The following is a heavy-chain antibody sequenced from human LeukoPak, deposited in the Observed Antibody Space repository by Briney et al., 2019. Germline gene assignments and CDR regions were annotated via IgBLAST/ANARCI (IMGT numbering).Heavy chain of an antibody. J-gene: IGHJ4*02. D-gene: IGHD2-21*02. Sequence: GGSLRLSCAASEFTFSSYAMSWVRQAPGKGLEWVSVISGSGGSTYYADSVKGRFTIPRDNSKNTLYLQMNSLRAEDTAVYYCAKLKLAYCGGDCYSPFDYWGQGTLVTVSS. V-gene: IGHV3-23*01. CDR2: ISGSGGST. CDR3: AKLKLAYCGGDCYSPFDY. CDR1: EFTFSSYA.